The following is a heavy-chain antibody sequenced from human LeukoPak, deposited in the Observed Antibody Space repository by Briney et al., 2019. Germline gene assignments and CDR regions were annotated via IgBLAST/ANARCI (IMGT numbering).Heavy chain of an antibody. CDR3: AREEVLRVAFDI. J-gene: IGHJ3*02. CDR2: IKSKTDGGTT. V-gene: IGHV3-15*01. Sequence: GGSLRLSCAASGFTFSNAWMSWVRQAPGKGLEWVGRIKSKTDGGTTDYAAPVKGRFTISRDDSKNTLYLQMNSLRAEDTAVYYCAREEVLRVAFDIWGQGTMVTVSS. D-gene: IGHD1-26*01. CDR1: GFTFSNAW.